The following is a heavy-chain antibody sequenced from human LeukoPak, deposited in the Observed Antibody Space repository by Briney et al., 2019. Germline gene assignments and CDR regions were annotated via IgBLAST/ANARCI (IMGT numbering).Heavy chain of an antibody. CDR2: IYTSGST. V-gene: IGHV4-61*02. CDR3: ARDPTWGCSSTSCYLPPYYYYYMDV. Sequence: SQTLSLTCTVSGGSIRSGSYYWSCIRQPAGKGLEWIGRIYTSGSTNYNPPLKSRVTISVDTSKNQFSLKLSSVTAADTAVYYCARDPTWGCSSTSCYLPPYYYYYMDVWGKGTTVTVSS. J-gene: IGHJ6*03. CDR1: GGSIRSGSYY. D-gene: IGHD2-2*01.